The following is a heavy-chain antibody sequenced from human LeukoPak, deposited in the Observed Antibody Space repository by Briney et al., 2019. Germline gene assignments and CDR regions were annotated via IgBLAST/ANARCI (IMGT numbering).Heavy chain of an antibody. CDR1: GYTFTSYG. J-gene: IGHJ5*02. CDR2: ISAYNGNT. Sequence: ASVKVSCTASGYTFTSYGISWVRQAPGQGLEWMGWISAYNGNTNYAQKLQGRVTMTTDTSTSTAYMELRSLRSDDTAVYYCARVWSSWHQVDWFDPWGQGTLVTVSS. CDR3: ARVWSSWHQVDWFDP. V-gene: IGHV1-18*01. D-gene: IGHD6-13*01.